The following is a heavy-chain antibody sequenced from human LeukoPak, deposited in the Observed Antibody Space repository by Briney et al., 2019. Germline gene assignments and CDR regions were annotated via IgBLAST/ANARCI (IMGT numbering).Heavy chain of an antibody. CDR3: ARGWNDYGDPFFDY. J-gene: IGHJ4*02. V-gene: IGHV1-8*01. CDR2: MNPNSGNT. CDR1: GYTFTSYD. Sequence: ASVKVSCKASGYTFTSYDINWVRQATGQGLEWMGWMNPNSGNTGYAQRFQGRVTMTRNTSISTAYMELSSLRSEDTAVYYCARGWNDYGDPFFDYWGQGTLVTVSS. D-gene: IGHD4-17*01.